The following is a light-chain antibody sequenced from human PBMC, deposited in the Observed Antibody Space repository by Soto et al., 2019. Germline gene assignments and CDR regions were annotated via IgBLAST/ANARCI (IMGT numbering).Light chain of an antibody. CDR3: QQTYSVPWT. J-gene: IGKJ1*01. V-gene: IGKV1-39*01. CDR1: QSISSY. CDR2: TSS. Sequence: DIQMTQSPSSLSASVGDRVTITCRASQSISSYLNWYQQKSGRAPNLLISTSSTLHSGVPSRFSDSGSRTDFTLTISSLQPEDFATYYCQQTYSVPWTFGQGTKVEIK.